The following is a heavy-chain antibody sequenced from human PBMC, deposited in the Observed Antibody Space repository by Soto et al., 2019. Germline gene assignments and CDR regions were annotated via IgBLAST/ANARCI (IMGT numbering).Heavy chain of an antibody. D-gene: IGHD3-10*01. V-gene: IGHV1-58*02. CDR3: AADYPHLLWLGAPLGFDI. Sequence: VKVSCKASGFTFTSSAMQWVRQARGQRLEWIGWIVVGSGNTNYAQKFQERVTITRDMSTSTAYMELSSLRSEDTAVYYCAADYPHLLWLGAPLGFDIWGQGTMVTVSS. J-gene: IGHJ3*02. CDR2: IVVGSGNT. CDR1: GFTFTSSA.